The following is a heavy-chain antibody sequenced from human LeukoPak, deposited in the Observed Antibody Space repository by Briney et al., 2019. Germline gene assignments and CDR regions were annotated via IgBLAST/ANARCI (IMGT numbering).Heavy chain of an antibody. CDR1: GYSISSGYY. CDR3: ARHIPTIVVVPAARFDP. Sequence: SETLSLTCAVSGYSISSGYYWGWIRQPPGKGLEWIGSIYDSGSTYYNPSLKSRVTISVDTSKNQFSLKLSSVTAADTAVYYCARHIPTIVVVPAARFDPRGQGTLVTVSS. V-gene: IGHV4-38-2*01. CDR2: IYDSGST. D-gene: IGHD2-2*01. J-gene: IGHJ5*02.